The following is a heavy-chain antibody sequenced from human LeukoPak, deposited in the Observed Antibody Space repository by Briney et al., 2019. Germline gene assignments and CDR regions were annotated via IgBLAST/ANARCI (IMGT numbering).Heavy chain of an antibody. CDR2: INPNSGGT. D-gene: IGHD3-10*01. CDR1: GYTSTGYY. CDR3: ARDDGSHFFDF. J-gene: IGHJ4*02. V-gene: IGHV1-2*02. Sequence: ASVKVSCKASGYTSTGYYMHWVRQAPGQGLEWMGWINPNSGGTNYAQKFQGRVTMTRDTSTRTADMELSSLRPEDTAVYYCARDDGSHFFDFWGQGTLVTVSS.